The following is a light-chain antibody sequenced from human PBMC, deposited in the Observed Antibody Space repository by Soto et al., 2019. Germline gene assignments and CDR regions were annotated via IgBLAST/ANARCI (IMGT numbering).Light chain of an antibody. V-gene: IGLV1-51*01. CDR2: DNN. CDR3: GTWDSSLSAYV. CDR1: SSIHDNNY. Sequence: VLTQPPSVSGAPGHKVTISCSESSSIHDNNYVSRSHHLPGTAPKLLLYDNNKRPSPIPARSPGPKSGTSSTLGIPGLQPRHEPHYYWGTWDSSLSAYVFGTATKVKVL. J-gene: IGLJ1*01.